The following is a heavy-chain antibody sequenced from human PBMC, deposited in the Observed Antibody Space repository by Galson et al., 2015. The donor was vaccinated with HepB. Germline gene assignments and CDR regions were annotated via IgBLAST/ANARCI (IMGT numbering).Heavy chain of an antibody. D-gene: IGHD3-9*01. Sequence: SETLSLTCTVSGGSVSSGSYYWSWIRQPPGKGLEWIGYIYYSGSTNYNPSLKSRVTISVDTSKNQFSLKLSSVTAADTAVYYCARVAQWYYDILTGYRPNWFDPWGQGTLVTVSS. CDR1: GGSVSSGSYY. V-gene: IGHV4-61*01. CDR2: IYYSGST. CDR3: ARVAQWYYDILTGYRPNWFDP. J-gene: IGHJ5*02.